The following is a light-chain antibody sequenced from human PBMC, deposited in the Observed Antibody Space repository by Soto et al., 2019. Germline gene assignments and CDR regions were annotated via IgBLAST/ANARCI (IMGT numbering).Light chain of an antibody. CDR2: DVS. CDR1: SRDVGGYNY. V-gene: IGLV2-14*01. CDR3: QSYDSYLSHFYV. Sequence: QSALTQPASVSGSPGQSITISCTGTSRDVGGYNYVSWYQQHPGKAPELMIHDVSNRPSGVSNRFSGSKSGNTASLAITGLQAEDEADYYCQSYDSYLSHFYVFGTGTKVTVL. J-gene: IGLJ1*01.